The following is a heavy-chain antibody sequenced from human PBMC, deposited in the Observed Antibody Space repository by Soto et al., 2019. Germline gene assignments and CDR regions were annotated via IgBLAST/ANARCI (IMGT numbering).Heavy chain of an antibody. Sequence: QVQLVESGGGLVKPGGSLRLSCAASGFRFSDYYMSWLLQAPGKGLEWVSYIGSSGTNKYYADSVRGRFTISRDNAKNSLYLQMSSLRAEDTALYFCARDAAGTGNFDPWGQGTLVTVSS. D-gene: IGHD3-10*01. CDR1: GFRFSDYY. V-gene: IGHV3-11*01. CDR2: IGSSGTNK. CDR3: ARDAAGTGNFDP. J-gene: IGHJ5*02.